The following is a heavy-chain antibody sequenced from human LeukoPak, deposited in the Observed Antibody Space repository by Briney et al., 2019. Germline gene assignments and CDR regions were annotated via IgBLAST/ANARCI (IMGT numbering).Heavy chain of an antibody. CDR3: ARGGAYNWFDP. Sequence: ASVKVSCKASGYTFTNYGICWVRQAPGQGLEWMGWISGYNGNTNYAQRLQCRVTMTTDTSTSTAYMELRSLKSDDTAVYYCARGGAYNWFDPWGQGTLVTVSS. CDR1: GYTFTNYG. CDR2: ISGYNGNT. V-gene: IGHV1-18*01. D-gene: IGHD3-16*01. J-gene: IGHJ5*02.